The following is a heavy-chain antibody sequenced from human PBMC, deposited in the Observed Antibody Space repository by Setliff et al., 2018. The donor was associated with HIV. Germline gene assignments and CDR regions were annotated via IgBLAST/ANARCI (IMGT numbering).Heavy chain of an antibody. CDR3: ARGRDYTGSWFRPFYLDF. J-gene: IGHJ4*01. CDR1: GGSFSAYH. CDR2: INHSGST. D-gene: IGHD3-3*01. V-gene: IGHV4-34*01. Sequence: PSETLSLTCAVYGGSFSAYHWSWIRQTPGRGLEWLGEINHSGSTAYNLALESRVSMSIDTSKNQFSLKLTSVTAADTAIYYCARGRDYTGSWFRPFYLDFWGHGNLVTVPS.